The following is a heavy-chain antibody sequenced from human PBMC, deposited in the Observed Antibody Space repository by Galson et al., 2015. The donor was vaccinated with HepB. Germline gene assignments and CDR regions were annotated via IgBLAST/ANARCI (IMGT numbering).Heavy chain of an antibody. D-gene: IGHD6-13*01. CDR2: IYYSGST. Sequence: QVQLQESGPGLVKPSETLSLTCTVSGGSISSYYWSWIRQPPGKGLEWIGYIYYSGSTNYNPSLKSRVTISVDTSKNQFSLKLSSVTAADTAVYYCARVYSRLTPSGFDYWGQGTLVTVSS. V-gene: IGHV4-59*01. J-gene: IGHJ4*02. CDR3: ARVYSRLTPSGFDY. CDR1: GGSISSYY.